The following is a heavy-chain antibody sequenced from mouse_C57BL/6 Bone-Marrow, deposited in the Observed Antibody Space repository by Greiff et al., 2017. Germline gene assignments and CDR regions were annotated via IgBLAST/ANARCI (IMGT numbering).Heavy chain of an antibody. CDR2: IDPENGDT. CDR3: TRIAY. CDR1: GFNIKDDY. J-gene: IGHJ3*01. V-gene: IGHV14-4*01. Sequence: QQQSGAELVRPGASVKLSCTASGFNIKDDYMHWVKQRPEQGLEWIGWIDPENGDTEYASKFQGKATISVDTSSTIAYLQLSSLTSEDTAVYYGTRIAYWGQGTLVTVSA.